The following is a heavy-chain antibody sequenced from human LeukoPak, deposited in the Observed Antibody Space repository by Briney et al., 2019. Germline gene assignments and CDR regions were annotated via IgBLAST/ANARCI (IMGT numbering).Heavy chain of an antibody. V-gene: IGHV1-2*02. CDR3: ARESITMVRGVISY. J-gene: IGHJ4*02. CDR1: GYTFTGYY. D-gene: IGHD3-10*01. Sequence: ASVKVSCKASGYTFTGYYMHWVRQAPGQGLEWMGWINPNSVGTNYAQKFQGRVTMTRDTSISTAYMELSRLRSDDTAVYYCARESITMVRGVISYWGQGTLVTVSS. CDR2: INPNSVGT.